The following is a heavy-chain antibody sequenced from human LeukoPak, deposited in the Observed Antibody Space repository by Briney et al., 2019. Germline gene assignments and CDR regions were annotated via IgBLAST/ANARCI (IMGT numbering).Heavy chain of an antibody. CDR3: ASLGSGWSSAFDY. CDR2: INPNSGGT. V-gene: IGHV1-2*02. J-gene: IGHJ4*02. CDR1: GYTFTGYY. D-gene: IGHD6-19*01. Sequence: ASAKVSCKASGYTFTGYYMHWVRQAPGQGLEWMGWINPNSGGTKYAQKFQGRVTMTRDTSISTAYMELSRLRSDDTAVYYCASLGSGWSSAFDYWGQGTLVTVPS.